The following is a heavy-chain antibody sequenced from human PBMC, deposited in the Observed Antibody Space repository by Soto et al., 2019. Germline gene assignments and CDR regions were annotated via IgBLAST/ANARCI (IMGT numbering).Heavy chain of an antibody. Sequence: WDTVPLACGVSGHSSNSSLFYWCWIRPPPVAGLEWLGSIYHTGNAYYNPSLKSRVTISVDTSKNQFSLKLTSVTAADAALYYCARDFFDSSDYTTNRFDPWGQGTPVTASS. CDR3: ARDFFDSSDYTTNRFDP. CDR1: GHSSNSSLFY. J-gene: IGHJ5*02. CDR2: IYHTGNA. D-gene: IGHD3-22*01. V-gene: IGHV4-39*01.